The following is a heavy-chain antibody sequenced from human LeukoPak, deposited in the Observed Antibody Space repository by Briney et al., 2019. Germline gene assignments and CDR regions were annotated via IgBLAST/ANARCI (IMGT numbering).Heavy chain of an antibody. J-gene: IGHJ6*03. V-gene: IGHV3-48*03. CDR3: VKVGYGSGSFDYYMDV. Sequence: GGSLRLSCATSGFSFSDYDMNWVRQAPGKGLEWVSYISSSGSTIYYADSVKGRFTISRDNAKNSLYLQMNSLRAEDTAVYYCVKVGYGSGSFDYYMDVWGKGTTVTISS. CDR1: GFSFSDYD. CDR2: ISSSGSTI. D-gene: IGHD3-10*01.